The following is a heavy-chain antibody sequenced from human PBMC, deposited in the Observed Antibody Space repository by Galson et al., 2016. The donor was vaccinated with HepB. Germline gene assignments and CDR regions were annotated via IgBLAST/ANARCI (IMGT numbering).Heavy chain of an antibody. V-gene: IGHV1-58*01. CDR3: ATARAYVYSYWYFDL. CDR2: IVVGSGKT. CDR1: GLTFTSSA. D-gene: IGHD2-8*01. Sequence: SVKVSCKASGLTFTSSAVQWVRQASGQRLEWIGWIVVGSGKTNYAQNFQERVTITRDMSTTTAYMELSSLRSEETAVYFCATARAYVYSYWYFDLWGRGTLVTVSS. J-gene: IGHJ2*01.